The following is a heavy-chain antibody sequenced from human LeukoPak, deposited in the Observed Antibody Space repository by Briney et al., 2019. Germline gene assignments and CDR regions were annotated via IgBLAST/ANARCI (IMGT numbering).Heavy chain of an antibody. V-gene: IGHV3-23*01. Sequence: GGSLRLSCAASGFSFSSYGMSWVRQAPGTGLEWVSAITGSTRSTYYTDSVKGRFTISRDNSRNTLYLQMNSLRAEDTAVYYCARGGAARPDIWGQGTMVTVSS. CDR1: GFSFSSYG. CDR3: ARGGAARPDI. CDR2: ITGSTRST. J-gene: IGHJ3*02. D-gene: IGHD6-6*01.